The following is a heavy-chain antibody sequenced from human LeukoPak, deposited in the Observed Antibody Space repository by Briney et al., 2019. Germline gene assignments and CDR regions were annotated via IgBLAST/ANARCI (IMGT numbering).Heavy chain of an antibody. Sequence: ASVKVSCKASGYTFTSYGISWVRQAPGQGLEWMGWISAYNGNTNYAQKLQGRVTMTTDTSTSTAYMELRSLRSDDTAVYYCARDPGIAAAGDNYYYGMDVWGKGTTVTVSS. J-gene: IGHJ6*04. V-gene: IGHV1-18*04. D-gene: IGHD6-13*01. CDR1: GYTFTSYG. CDR2: ISAYNGNT. CDR3: ARDPGIAAAGDNYYYGMDV.